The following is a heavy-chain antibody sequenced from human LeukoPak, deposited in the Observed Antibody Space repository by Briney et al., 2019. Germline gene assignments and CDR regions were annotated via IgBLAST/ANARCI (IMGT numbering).Heavy chain of an antibody. J-gene: IGHJ2*01. CDR3: ARDSGGRWLQFDWYFDL. Sequence: GGSLRLSCAASGFTFSSYEMNWVRQAPGKGLEWVSYISSSGSTIYYADSVKGRFTISRDNAKNSLYLQMNSLRAEDTAVYYCARDSGGRWLQFDWYFDLWGRGTLVTVSS. CDR2: ISSSGSTI. D-gene: IGHD5-24*01. CDR1: GFTFSSYE. V-gene: IGHV3-48*03.